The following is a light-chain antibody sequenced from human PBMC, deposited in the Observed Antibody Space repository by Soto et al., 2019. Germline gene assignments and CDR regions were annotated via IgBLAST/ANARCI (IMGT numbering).Light chain of an antibody. V-gene: IGLV2-14*01. CDR3: SSYTSSSTGV. J-gene: IGLJ1*01. Sequence: QSALTQPASVSGSPGQSITISCTGTSSDVGGYNYVSWYQQHPGKATKLMIYEVNYRPSGVSNRFSGSKSGNTASLTISGLQAEDEADYYCSSYTSSSTGVFGTGTKLTVL. CDR2: EVN. CDR1: SSDVGGYNY.